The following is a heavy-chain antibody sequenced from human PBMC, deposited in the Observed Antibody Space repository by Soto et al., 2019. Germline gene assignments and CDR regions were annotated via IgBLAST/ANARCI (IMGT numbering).Heavy chain of an antibody. CDR2: IRPYNGDT. CDR1: GYMFISYG. D-gene: IGHD3-10*01. V-gene: IGHV1-18*01. J-gene: IGHJ4*01. Sequence: ASVKVSCKASGYMFISYGINWVRQAPGQGLEWMGWIRPYNGDTKYAQSLQGRVTMTTDTSTSTAYMEMRSLRSDDTAVYYCVRDLDGSGSYYTDYWGPGTLFTVSS. CDR3: VRDLDGSGSYYTDY.